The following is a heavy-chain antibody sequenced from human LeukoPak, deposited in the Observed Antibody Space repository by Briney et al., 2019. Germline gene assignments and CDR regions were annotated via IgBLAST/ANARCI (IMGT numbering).Heavy chain of an antibody. CDR3: ARDLGVWGSYRPYYFDY. Sequence: PGGSLRLSCAASGFTFSSYNMNWVRQAPGKGLEWVSYISSSSSTIYYADSVKGRFTISRDNAKSSLYLQMNSLRAEDTAVYYCARDLGVWGSYRPYYFDYWGQGTLVTVSS. D-gene: IGHD3-16*02. J-gene: IGHJ4*02. CDR2: ISSSSSTI. CDR1: GFTFSSYN. V-gene: IGHV3-48*01.